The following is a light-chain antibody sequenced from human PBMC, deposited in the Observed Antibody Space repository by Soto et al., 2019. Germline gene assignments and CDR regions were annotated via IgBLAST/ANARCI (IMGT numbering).Light chain of an antibody. CDR2: EVS. V-gene: IGLV2-8*01. J-gene: IGLJ1*01. CDR3: SSYAGNSRYV. Sequence: QSVLTQPPSASGSPGQSVTISCTGTGSDVGRYNYISWYQQRPGKAPKLIIYEVSKRPSGVPDRLSGFKYGNTASLTVSGLQAEDEADYYCSSYAGNSRYVFGTGTKVTVL. CDR1: GSDVGRYNY.